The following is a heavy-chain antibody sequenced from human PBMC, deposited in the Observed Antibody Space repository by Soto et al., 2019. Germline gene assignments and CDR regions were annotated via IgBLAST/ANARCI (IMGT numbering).Heavy chain of an antibody. CDR1: GFTFSSYS. Sequence: GGSLRLSCAASGFTFSSYSMNWVRQAPGKGLEWVSYISVSSSSIYYADSVKGRFTISRDNAENTLYLQMNSLRVDDTAVYYCARGPRGLYHHDYWGQGALVTVSS. V-gene: IGHV3-48*01. J-gene: IGHJ4*02. CDR3: ARGPRGLYHHDY. CDR2: ISVSSSSI. D-gene: IGHD2-2*01.